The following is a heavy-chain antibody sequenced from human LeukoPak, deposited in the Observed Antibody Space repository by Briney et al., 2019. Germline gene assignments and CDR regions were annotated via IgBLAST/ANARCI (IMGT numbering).Heavy chain of an antibody. CDR1: GFTFSSYA. CDR3: ARGGYSYGYGGSYQVDY. CDR2: ISGSGGST. Sequence: GGSLRLSCAASGFTFSSYAMSWVRQAPGKGLEWVSAISGSGGSTYYADSVKGRFTISRDHSKNTLYLQMNSLRAEDTAVYYCARGGYSYGYGGSYQVDYWGQGTLVTVSS. V-gene: IGHV3-23*01. J-gene: IGHJ4*02. D-gene: IGHD5-18*01.